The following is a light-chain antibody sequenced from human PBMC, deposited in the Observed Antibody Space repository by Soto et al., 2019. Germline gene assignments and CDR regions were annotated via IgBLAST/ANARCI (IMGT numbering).Light chain of an antibody. V-gene: IGKV1-5*01. CDR1: HTINNC. CDR3: QDYNPYIT. CDR2: VAS. J-gene: IGKJ5*01. Sequence: DIQMTQSPSTLSASVGERVTITCRASHTINNCLAWYQQKPGQAPRLLIYVASTLESGVPSRFSGSGSGTEFTLTISSPQPDDFATYHCQDYNPYITFGQGTKLEIK.